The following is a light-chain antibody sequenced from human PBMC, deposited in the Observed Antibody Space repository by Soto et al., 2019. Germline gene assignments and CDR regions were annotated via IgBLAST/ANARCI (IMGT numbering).Light chain of an antibody. CDR3: CSYAGSSTYV. CDR2: EVS. CDR1: SSDVGSYNL. J-gene: IGLJ1*01. V-gene: IGLV2-23*02. Sequence: QYLLTQPASVSVSPGESITISCTGTSSDVGSYNLVSWYQQHPGKAPKLMIYEVSKRPSGVSNRFSDSKSGNTASLTISGLQAEDEADYYCCSYAGSSTYVFGTGTKVTVL.